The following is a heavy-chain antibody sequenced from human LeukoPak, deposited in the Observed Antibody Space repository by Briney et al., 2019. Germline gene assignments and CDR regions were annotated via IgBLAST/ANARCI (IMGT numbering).Heavy chain of an antibody. CDR2: ISNYGNNK. CDR3: AKDLGLRGIYGPRGGKTIDY. CDR1: GFTFSNNA. Sequence: GGSLTLSCGLSGFTFSNNAVHWVRHAPAKGLEWVALISNYGNNKHYADSVRGRFTISRENSRNTLYLQMNSLRTEDTAVYYCAKDLGLRGIYGPRGGKTIDYWGQGTLVTVSS. D-gene: IGHD2-21*01. J-gene: IGHJ4*02. V-gene: IGHV3-30*18.